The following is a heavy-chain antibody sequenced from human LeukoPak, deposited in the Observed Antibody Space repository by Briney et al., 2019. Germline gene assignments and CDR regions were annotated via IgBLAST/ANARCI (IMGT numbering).Heavy chain of an antibody. Sequence: KPSETLSLTCTVSGYSISSGYYWGWIRQPPGKGLEWIGSIYHSGSTYYNPSLKSRVTISVDTSKNQFSLQLNSVTPEDTAVYYCARDGRGSYYPYYYYMDVWGKGTTVTVSS. D-gene: IGHD1-26*01. CDR1: GYSISSGYY. CDR2: IYHSGST. J-gene: IGHJ6*03. CDR3: ARDGRGSYYPYYYYMDV. V-gene: IGHV4-38-2*02.